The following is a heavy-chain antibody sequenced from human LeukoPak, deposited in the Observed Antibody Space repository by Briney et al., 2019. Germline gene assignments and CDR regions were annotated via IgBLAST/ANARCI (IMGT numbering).Heavy chain of an antibody. CDR3: ARDYGIDY. V-gene: IGHV3-23*01. Sequence: GGSLRLSCAASGFTFSSYAMSWVRQAPGKGLEWVSAISGSGGSTYYAVSVRGRFTISRDNSKNTLYLQMYSLRAEDTAVYYCARDYGIDYWGQGTLVTVSS. J-gene: IGHJ4*02. CDR2: ISGSGGST. CDR1: GFTFSSYA. D-gene: IGHD4-17*01.